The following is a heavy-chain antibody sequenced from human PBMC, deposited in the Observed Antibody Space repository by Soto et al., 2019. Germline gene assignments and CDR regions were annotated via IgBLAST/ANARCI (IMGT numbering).Heavy chain of an antibody. CDR2: ISYDGSNK. J-gene: IGHJ3*02. D-gene: IGHD4-17*01. CDR1: GFTFSSYG. V-gene: IGHV3-30*18. Sequence: QVQLVESGGGVVQPGRSLRLSCAASGFTFSSYGMHWVRQAPGKGLEWVAVISYDGSNKYYADSVKGRFTISRDNSKNTLYLQMNSLRAEDTAVYYCAKVGDYGDQRLGAFDIWGQGTMVTVSS. CDR3: AKVGDYGDQRLGAFDI.